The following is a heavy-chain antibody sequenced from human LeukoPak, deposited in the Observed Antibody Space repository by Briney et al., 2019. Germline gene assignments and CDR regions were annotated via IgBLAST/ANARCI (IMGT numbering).Heavy chain of an antibody. D-gene: IGHD4-17*01. CDR2: IRYDGSNK. J-gene: IGHJ4*02. Sequence: QPGGSLRLSCAASGFTFSSYGMHWVRQAPGKGLEWVAFIRYDGSNKYYADSVKGRFTISRDNSKNTLYLQMNSLRTEDTAVYYCAKVPPTPVDYWGQGTLVTVSS. V-gene: IGHV3-30*02. CDR3: AKVPPTPVDY. CDR1: GFTFSSYG.